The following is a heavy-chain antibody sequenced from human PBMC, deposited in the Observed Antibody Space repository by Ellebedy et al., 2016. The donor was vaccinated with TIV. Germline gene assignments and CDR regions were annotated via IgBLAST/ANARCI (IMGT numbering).Heavy chain of an antibody. Sequence: KVSCKPSVYTFSNYLIGWVRPMPGKGVECVGIIYPGDANTEYSPSLQGQVTISADRSINTAYLRWSSLKASDTAMYYCTRLLGGPGAFDVWGQGTMVTVSS. V-gene: IGHV5-51*01. D-gene: IGHD3-10*01. CDR2: IYPGDANT. CDR3: TRLLGGPGAFDV. CDR1: VYTFSNYL. J-gene: IGHJ3*01.